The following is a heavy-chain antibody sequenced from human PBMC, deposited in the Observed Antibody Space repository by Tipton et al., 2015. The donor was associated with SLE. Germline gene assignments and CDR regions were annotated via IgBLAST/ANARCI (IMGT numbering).Heavy chain of an antibody. Sequence: RLSCAASGFRFSNYPMSWVRQAPGKGLEWVAFIRFDGGTENHADSVKGRFTISRDNSKNTLYLQMNDLRPEDTAVYYCAKDPGGFNGDYPGDYWGQGALVTVSS. CDR1: GFRFSNYP. CDR2: IRFDGGTE. V-gene: IGHV3-30*02. J-gene: IGHJ4*02. D-gene: IGHD2-8*01. CDR3: AKDPGGFNGDYPGDY.